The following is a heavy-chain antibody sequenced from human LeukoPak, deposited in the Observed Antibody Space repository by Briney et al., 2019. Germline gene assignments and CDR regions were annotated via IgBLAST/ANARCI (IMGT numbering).Heavy chain of an antibody. V-gene: IGHV4-59*01. CDR2: IYNTLDT. Sequence: SETLSLTCTVSDDSIIGYYWSWIRQPPGKRLEWIGYIYNTLDTTYNPSLESRVTISLDMSNKQFSLRLSSVTAADTAVYYCARRRYYDSTGYNPTYYFDYWGQGILVTVSS. CDR3: ARRRYYDSTGYNPTYYFDY. J-gene: IGHJ4*02. D-gene: IGHD3-22*01. CDR1: DDSIIGYY.